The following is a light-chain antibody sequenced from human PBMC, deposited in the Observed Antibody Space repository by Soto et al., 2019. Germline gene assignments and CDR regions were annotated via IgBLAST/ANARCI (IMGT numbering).Light chain of an antibody. J-gene: IGKJ1*01. V-gene: IGKV1-5*03. CDR3: QHYNSYSEA. CDR2: KTS. CDR1: QSISTW. Sequence: DIQMTQSPSTLPASVGDSVTITCRADQSISTWLAWYQQKPGKAPKLLIYKTSNLESGVPSRFSGSGSGTEFTLTISSLQPDDFATYYCQHYNSYSEAFGQGTKVDIK.